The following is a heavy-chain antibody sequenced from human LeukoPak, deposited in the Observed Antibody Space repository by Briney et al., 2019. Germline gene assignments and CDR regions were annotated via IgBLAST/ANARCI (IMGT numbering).Heavy chain of an antibody. CDR3: ARGFRGTTVTSMDA. CDR1: GFTFSSYA. CDR2: ISYDGSNK. Sequence: QTGRSLRLSCAASGFTFSSYAMHWVRQAPGKGLEWVAVISYDGSNKYYADSVKGRFTISRDNSKNTLYLQMNSLRAEDTAVYYCARGFRGTTVTSMDAWGQGTTVTVSS. J-gene: IGHJ6*02. V-gene: IGHV3-30-3*01. D-gene: IGHD4-17*01.